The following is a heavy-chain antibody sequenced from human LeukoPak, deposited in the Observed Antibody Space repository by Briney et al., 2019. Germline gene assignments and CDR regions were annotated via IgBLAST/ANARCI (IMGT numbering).Heavy chain of an antibody. CDR2: INPSGGST. Sequence: GASVKVSCKASGGTFSSYAISWVRQAPGQGLEWMGIINPSGGSTSYAQKFQGRVTMTRDTSTSTVYMELSSLRSEDTAVYYCARETPDSSGYYYVEGSWFDPWGQGTLVTVSS. J-gene: IGHJ5*02. V-gene: IGHV1-46*01. D-gene: IGHD3-22*01. CDR1: GGTFSSYA. CDR3: ARETPDSSGYYYVEGSWFDP.